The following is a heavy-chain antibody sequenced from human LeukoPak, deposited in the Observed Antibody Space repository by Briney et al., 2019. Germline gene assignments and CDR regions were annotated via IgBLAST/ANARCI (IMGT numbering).Heavy chain of an antibody. CDR3: ARDLRYCSSTSCPSKDAFDI. V-gene: IGHV1-2*06. J-gene: IGHJ3*02. D-gene: IGHD2-2*01. Sequence: ASVKVSCKASGYTFTAYHMHWVRQAPGQGLEWMGRINPNSGGTNYPQKFQGGVTMTRDTSISTAYMELSRLRSDDTAVYYCARDLRYCSSTSCPSKDAFDIWGQGTMVTVSS. CDR1: GYTFTAYH. CDR2: INPNSGGT.